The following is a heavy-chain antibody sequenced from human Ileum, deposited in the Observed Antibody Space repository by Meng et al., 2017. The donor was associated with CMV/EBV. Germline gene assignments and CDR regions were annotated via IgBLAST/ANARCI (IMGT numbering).Heavy chain of an antibody. Sequence: GGSLRLSCVASGFTFSNSWMIWVRQAPGKGLEWVAKTNEEGNDKYYVDSVKGRFTISRDNAKNSVYLQMNSLRVEDTAVYYCVKDINSAFYYTYWGQGTLVTVSS. D-gene: IGHD1-26*01. CDR2: TNEEGNDK. V-gene: IGHV3-7*01. CDR3: VKDINSAFYYTY. CDR1: GFTFSNSW. J-gene: IGHJ4*02.